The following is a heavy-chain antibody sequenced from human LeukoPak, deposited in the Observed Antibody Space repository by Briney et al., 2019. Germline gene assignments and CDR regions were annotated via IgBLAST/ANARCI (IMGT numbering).Heavy chain of an antibody. CDR3: ATEFFNYYDSSGPIFQH. J-gene: IGHJ1*01. Sequence: ASVKVSCKVSGYTLTELSMHWVRQAPGKGLEWMGGFDPEDGETIYAQKFQGRVTMTEDTSTDTAYMELSGLRSEDTAVYYCATEFFNYYDSSGPIFQHWGQGTLVTVSS. D-gene: IGHD3-22*01. CDR1: GYTLTELS. CDR2: FDPEDGET. V-gene: IGHV1-24*01.